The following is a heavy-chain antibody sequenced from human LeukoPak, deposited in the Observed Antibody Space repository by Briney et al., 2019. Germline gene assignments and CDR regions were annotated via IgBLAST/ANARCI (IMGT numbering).Heavy chain of an antibody. J-gene: IGHJ4*02. CDR2: IGLDERST. Sequence: GGCLRLSCATSGFTFSPFWIHWVRQGPGKGLEWVSRIGLDERSTNYADSVKGRFTISRDNAKNSLYLQMNSLRAEDTAVYYCAREYSSSWFDYWGQGTLVTVSS. CDR1: GFTFSPFW. D-gene: IGHD6-13*01. V-gene: IGHV3-74*01. CDR3: AREYSSSWFDY.